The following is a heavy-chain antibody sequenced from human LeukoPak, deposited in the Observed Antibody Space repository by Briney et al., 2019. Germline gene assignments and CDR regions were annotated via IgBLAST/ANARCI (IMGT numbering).Heavy chain of an antibody. V-gene: IGHV3-64D*06. Sequence: GGSLRLSCSASGFTFSSYAMHWVRQAPGKGLEYVSAISSNGGSTYCADSVKGRFTISRDNSKNTLYLQMSSLRAEDTAVYYCVKDMGYDILTGYYIGYFDYWGQGTLVTVSS. J-gene: IGHJ4*02. D-gene: IGHD3-9*01. CDR1: GFTFSSYA. CDR2: ISSNGGST. CDR3: VKDMGYDILTGYYIGYFDY.